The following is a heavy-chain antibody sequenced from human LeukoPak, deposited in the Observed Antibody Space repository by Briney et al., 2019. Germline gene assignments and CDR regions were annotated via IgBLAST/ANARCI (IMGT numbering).Heavy chain of an antibody. CDR3: ARDLDFYATDY. D-gene: IGHD2/OR15-2a*01. J-gene: IGHJ4*02. Sequence: GGSLRLSCAASGFSLSRYWMSWVRQAPGKGLEWVANIGKDGTGNHYVDSVKGRFTISKDNARNSLYLQMNSLRADDTAVYYCARDLDFYATDYWCQGTLVTVSS. V-gene: IGHV3-7*01. CDR1: GFSLSRYW. CDR2: IGKDGTGN.